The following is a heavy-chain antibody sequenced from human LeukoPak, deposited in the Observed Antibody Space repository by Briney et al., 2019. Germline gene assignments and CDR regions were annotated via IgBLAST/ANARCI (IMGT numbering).Heavy chain of an antibody. D-gene: IGHD6-6*01. CDR2: IYYSGST. CDR1: GGSISSYY. V-gene: IGHV4-59*01. Sequence: SETLSLTCTVSGGSISSYYWSWIRQPPGKGLEWIGYIYYSGSTNYNPSLKSRATISVDTSKNQFSLKLSSVTAADTAVYYCARGMTEQLDPFDYWGQGTLVTVSS. J-gene: IGHJ4*02. CDR3: ARGMTEQLDPFDY.